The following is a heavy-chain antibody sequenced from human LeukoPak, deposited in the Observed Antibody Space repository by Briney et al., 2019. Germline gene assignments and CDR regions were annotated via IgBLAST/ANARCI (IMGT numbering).Heavy chain of an antibody. D-gene: IGHD4-17*01. Sequence: GGSLRLSCAASGFTFSNYWMTWVRQAPGKGLEWVANIKPDGDEKYYVDSVKGRFTISRDNAKNSLYLQMHSLRAEDTAVYYCARVGTVTTMNYWGQGTLVTVSS. J-gene: IGHJ4*02. V-gene: IGHV3-7*02. CDR3: ARVGTVTTMNY. CDR1: GFTFSNYW. CDR2: IKPDGDEK.